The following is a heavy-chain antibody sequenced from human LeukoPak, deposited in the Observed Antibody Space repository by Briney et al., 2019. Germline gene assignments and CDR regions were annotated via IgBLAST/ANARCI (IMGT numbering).Heavy chain of an antibody. J-gene: IGHJ3*02. V-gene: IGHV4-4*07. CDR2: IYTSGST. Sequence: PSETLSLTCTVPGGSISSYYWSWIRQPAGKGLEWIGRIYTSGSTNYNPSLKSRVTMSVDTSKNQFSLKLSSVTAADTAVYYCARSIAAARGNAFDIWGQGTMVTVSS. D-gene: IGHD6-13*01. CDR3: ARSIAAARGNAFDI. CDR1: GGSISSYY.